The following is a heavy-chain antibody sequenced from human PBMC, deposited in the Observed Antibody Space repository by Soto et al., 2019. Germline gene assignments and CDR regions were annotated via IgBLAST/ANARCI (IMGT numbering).Heavy chain of an antibody. J-gene: IGHJ4*02. V-gene: IGHV4-34*01. CDR2: INHSGST. CDR3: ARARGYSYGTIDY. D-gene: IGHD5-18*01. CDR1: GGSFSGYY. Sequence: PSETLSLTCAVYGGSFSGYYWSWIRQPPGKGLEWIGEINHSGSTNYNPSLKSRVTISVDTSKNQFSLKLSSVTAADTAVYYCARARGYSYGTIDYWGQGTLVTVS.